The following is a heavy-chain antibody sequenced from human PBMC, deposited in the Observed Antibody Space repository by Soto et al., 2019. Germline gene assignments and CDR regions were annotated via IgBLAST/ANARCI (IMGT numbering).Heavy chain of an antibody. Sequence: KSSETLSLTCTVSGGSISSYYWSWIRQPPGKGLEWIGYIYYSGSTNYNPSLKSRVTISVDTSKNQFSLKLSSVTAADTAVYYCARGKYYDSSGYLIRAPFDYWGQGTLVTVSS. CDR3: ARGKYYDSSGYLIRAPFDY. D-gene: IGHD3-22*01. CDR1: GGSISSYY. CDR2: IYYSGST. J-gene: IGHJ4*02. V-gene: IGHV4-59*01.